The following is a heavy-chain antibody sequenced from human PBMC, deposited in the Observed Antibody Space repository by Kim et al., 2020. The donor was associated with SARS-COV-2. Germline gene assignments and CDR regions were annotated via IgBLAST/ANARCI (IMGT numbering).Heavy chain of an antibody. CDR3: ARGDYDTQPGDY. Sequence: NYNPSRTSRVAISVDTSTNQLSLKLSAVTAADTAVYYCARGDYDTQPGDYWGQGTLVTVSS. D-gene: IGHD3-22*01. J-gene: IGHJ4*02. V-gene: IGHV4-59*09.